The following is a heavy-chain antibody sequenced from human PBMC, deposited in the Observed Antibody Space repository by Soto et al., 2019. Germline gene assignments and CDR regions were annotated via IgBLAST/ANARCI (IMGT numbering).Heavy chain of an antibody. CDR3: ARMTTVYLYYFDY. J-gene: IGHJ4*02. D-gene: IGHD4-17*01. Sequence: QLQLQESGPGLVKPSETLSLTCTVSGGSISSSSYYWGWIRQPPGKGLEWIGSIYYSGSTYYNPSLTSRVNISVDTSKNQFSLKLSSVTAADTAVYYCARMTTVYLYYFDYWGQGTLVTVSS. CDR2: IYYSGST. V-gene: IGHV4-39*01. CDR1: GGSISSSSYY.